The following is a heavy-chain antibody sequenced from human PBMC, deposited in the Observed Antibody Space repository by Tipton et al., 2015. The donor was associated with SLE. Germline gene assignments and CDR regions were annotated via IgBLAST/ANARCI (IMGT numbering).Heavy chain of an antibody. CDR1: GGSISGYY. CDR2: IYHSGST. Sequence: TLSLTCTVSGGSISGYYWTWIRQPPGRELVWIGHIYHSGSTNYNPSLKSRATMSVDTSKNQFSLKLSSVTTADTAVYYCARDLGAGWGGHWYFDLWGRGTLLTVSS. J-gene: IGHJ2*01. D-gene: IGHD3-16*01. CDR3: ARDLGAGWGGHWYFDL. V-gene: IGHV4-59*01.